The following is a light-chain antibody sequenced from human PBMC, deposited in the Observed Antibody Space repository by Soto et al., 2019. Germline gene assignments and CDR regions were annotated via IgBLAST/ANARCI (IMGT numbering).Light chain of an antibody. CDR2: STS. Sequence: EIVLTQSPGTLSLSPGERATLSCRASQSVSTNYLAWYQQKPGQAPRLLIYSTSYRATGIPDRFSGSGSGTDFTLTINRLEPEDFAVYSCQQYNYPPYTFGQGAKLEIK. CDR1: QSVSTNY. J-gene: IGKJ2*01. V-gene: IGKV3-20*01. CDR3: QQYNYPPYT.